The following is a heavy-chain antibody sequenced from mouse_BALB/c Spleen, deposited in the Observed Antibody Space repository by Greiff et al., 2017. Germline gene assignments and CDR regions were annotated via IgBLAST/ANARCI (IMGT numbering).Heavy chain of an antibody. D-gene: IGHD2-4*01. Sequence: QVQLKESGAELARPGASVKLSCKASGYTFTSYWMQWVKQRPGQGLEWIGAIYPGDGDTRYTQKFKGKATLTADKSSSTAYMQLSSLASEDSAVYYCASPSYDYGWFAYWGQGTLVTVSA. V-gene: IGHV1-87*01. CDR3: ASPSYDYGWFAY. CDR2: IYPGDGDT. CDR1: GYTFTSYW. J-gene: IGHJ3*01.